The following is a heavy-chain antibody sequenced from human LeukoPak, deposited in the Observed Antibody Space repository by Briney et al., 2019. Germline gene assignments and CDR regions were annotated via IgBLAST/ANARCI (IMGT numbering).Heavy chain of an antibody. J-gene: IGHJ4*02. CDR1: GLMFSNYA. D-gene: IGHD6-13*01. CDR3: AKDSRSSTWYWDYYFDY. Sequence: PGGSLRLSCAASGLMFSNYAMSWVRQAPGKGLEWVSAISGSGDSTYYADSVKGRFTISRDNSKNTLSLQMNTLRAEDTAIYYCAKDSRSSTWYWDYYFDYWGQGTLVTVSS. V-gene: IGHV3-23*01. CDR2: ISGSGDST.